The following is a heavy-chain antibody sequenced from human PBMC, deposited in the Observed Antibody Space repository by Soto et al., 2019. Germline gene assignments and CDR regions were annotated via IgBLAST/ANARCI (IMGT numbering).Heavy chain of an antibody. V-gene: IGHV3-33*01. D-gene: IGHD2-21*01. Sequence: QVQLVESGGGVVQPGRSLRLSCAASGFTFSSYGMHWVRQAPVKGLEWVAVIWYDVSNKYYADSVKGRFTISRDNSKNTLYLQMNSLRAEDTAVYYCATEYSLAGNDYWGQGTLVTDSS. J-gene: IGHJ4*02. CDR3: ATEYSLAGNDY. CDR1: GFTFSSYG. CDR2: IWYDVSNK.